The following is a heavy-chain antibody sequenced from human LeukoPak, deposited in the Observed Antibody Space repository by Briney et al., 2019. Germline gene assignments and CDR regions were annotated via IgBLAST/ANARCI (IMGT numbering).Heavy chain of an antibody. J-gene: IGHJ4*02. D-gene: IGHD6-19*01. CDR1: GFSISSYW. CDR3: ARARITVPGGDY. V-gene: IGHV3-7*01. Sequence: GGSLRLSCAASGFSISSYWMSWVRQAPGKGLEWVANIKQDGSAIYYVDSVKGRFTIPRDNAKNSLFLQMSSLRAEDTAVYYCARARITVPGGDYWGQGTLVTVSS. CDR2: IKQDGSAI.